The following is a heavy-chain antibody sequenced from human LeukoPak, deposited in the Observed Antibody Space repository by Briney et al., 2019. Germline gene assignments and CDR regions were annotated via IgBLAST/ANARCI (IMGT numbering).Heavy chain of an antibody. CDR3: ARCPRVGVSHYDILTGYPDY. D-gene: IGHD3-9*01. J-gene: IGHJ4*02. V-gene: IGHV4-4*07. Sequence: SETLSLTCTVSGGSISSYYWSWIRQPAGKGLEWIGSIYYSGSTYYNPSLKSRVTISVDTSKNQFSLKLSSVTAADTAVYYCARCPRVGVSHYDILTGYPDYWGQGTLVTVSS. CDR2: IYYSGST. CDR1: GGSISSYY.